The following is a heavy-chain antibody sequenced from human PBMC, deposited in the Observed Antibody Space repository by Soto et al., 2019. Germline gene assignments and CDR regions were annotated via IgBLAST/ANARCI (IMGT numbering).Heavy chain of an antibody. CDR2: ISFDGSNQ. CDR3: VKAGTMAGTGTTPRSFDI. V-gene: IGHV3-30*18. D-gene: IGHD1-1*01. J-gene: IGHJ3*02. Sequence: QVQLVESGGGVVQPGRSLRLSCAASGFMFNAYGMHWVRQTPGNGLEWVAVISFDGSNQYYEESVKGQFTISRDNSKNTLYLQMDSLRAEDTAVYFCVKAGTMAGTGTTPRSFDIWGRGTMVTVSS. CDR1: GFMFNAYG.